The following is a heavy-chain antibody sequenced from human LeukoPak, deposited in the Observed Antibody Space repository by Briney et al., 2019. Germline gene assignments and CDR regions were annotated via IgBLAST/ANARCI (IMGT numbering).Heavy chain of an antibody. Sequence: SRRLSCAASGFTFSSYGMLWVHQAPGKGLEWVALIWFDGSYKYYVDSVKGRFTISRDNSKNTVYLQMNSLRAEDTALYYCARTTAATHGVFDYWGQGTLVTVSS. D-gene: IGHD2-15*01. CDR2: IWFDGSYK. J-gene: IGHJ4*02. CDR1: GFTFSSYG. CDR3: ARTTAATHGVFDY. V-gene: IGHV3-33*01.